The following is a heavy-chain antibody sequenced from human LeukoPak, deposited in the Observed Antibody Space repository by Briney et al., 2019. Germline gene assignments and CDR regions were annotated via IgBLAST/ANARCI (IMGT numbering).Heavy chain of an antibody. CDR1: GFTFDDYG. Sequence: GGSLRLSCSASGFTFDDYGMSWVRQAPGKGLEWVAVISYEGNHKYYADSVKGRFTISRDNSKNKQYLQMNSLRAEDTAVYYCARGSEDYDSSGYYYDLGDYWGQGALVTVSS. CDR3: ARGSEDYDSSGYYYDLGDY. CDR2: ISYEGNHK. D-gene: IGHD3-22*01. J-gene: IGHJ4*02. V-gene: IGHV3-30*03.